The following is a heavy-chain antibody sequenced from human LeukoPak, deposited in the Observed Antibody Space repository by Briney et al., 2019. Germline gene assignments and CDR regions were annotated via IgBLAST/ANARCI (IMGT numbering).Heavy chain of an antibody. Sequence: SETLSLTCTVSGGSISSYYWSWIRQPAGKGLEWIGRIYTSGSTNYNPSLKSRVTVSVDTSKNQFSLKLSSVTAADTAVYYCARGNWNDVVGYYFDYWGQGTLVTVSS. D-gene: IGHD1-1*01. CDR3: ARGNWNDVVGYYFDY. CDR2: IYTSGST. CDR1: GGSISSYY. J-gene: IGHJ4*02. V-gene: IGHV4-4*07.